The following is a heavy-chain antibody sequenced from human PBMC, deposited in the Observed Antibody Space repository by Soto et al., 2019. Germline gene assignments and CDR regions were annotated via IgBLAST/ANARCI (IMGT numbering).Heavy chain of an antibody. Sequence: VQLVESGGGLVKPGGSLRLSCAASGFTFTRYSMNWVRQAPGKGLEWVAVISFNGRKKFYARSVKGRFTISRDNSKNTLYLQINNLRPGDTAVYYCARDWLRRDDILTPSWNFNLWGQGTLVTAS. V-gene: IGHV3-30*03. CDR2: ISFNGRKK. D-gene: IGHD3-9*01. J-gene: IGHJ2*01. CDR3: ARDWLRRDDILTPSWNFNL. CDR1: GFTFTRYS.